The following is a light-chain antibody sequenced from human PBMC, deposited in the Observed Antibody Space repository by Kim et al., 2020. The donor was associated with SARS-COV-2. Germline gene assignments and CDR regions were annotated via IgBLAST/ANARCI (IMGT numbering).Light chain of an antibody. J-gene: IGKJ4*01. CDR2: GAT. CDR3: QQYGTSRT. Sequence: LSPGERATLSCRASQNVRSSFVACYQQPPRQAPRLLIYGATRSATGIPHRCSGSWAGTDCTLTISRLEPEDFAIYYCQQYGTSRTFGGGTKVYIK. CDR1: QNVRSSF. V-gene: IGKV3-20*01.